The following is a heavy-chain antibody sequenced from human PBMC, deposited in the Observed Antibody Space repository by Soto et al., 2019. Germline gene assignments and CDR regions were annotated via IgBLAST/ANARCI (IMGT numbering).Heavy chain of an antibody. J-gene: IGHJ4*02. V-gene: IGHV4-31*03. Sequence: PSETLSLTCSVSGGSISSGSYYWTWIRQHPGKGLEWIGYIYSTESTNYNPSLKSRLTISVDMSASQFSLELSSVTVADTAVYYCARSDSSGKTRYYFDHWGQGALVTVSS. CDR2: IYSTEST. D-gene: IGHD3-22*01. CDR3: ARSDSSGKTRYYFDH. CDR1: GGSISSGSYY.